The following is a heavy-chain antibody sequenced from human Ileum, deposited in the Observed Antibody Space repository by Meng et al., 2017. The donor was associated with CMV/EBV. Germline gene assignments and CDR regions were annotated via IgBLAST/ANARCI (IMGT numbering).Heavy chain of an antibody. CDR2: INPTTGNP. J-gene: IGHJ4*02. V-gene: IGHV7-4-1*02. D-gene: IGHD6-19*01. CDR3: VREIEGERGIAVAGSFGDY. CDR1: FTKYA. Sequence: FTKYAMNGVRQAPGQGLEWMGWINPTTGNPTYAQGFTGRFVFSLDTSVSTTYLQISNLKAEDTAVYYCVREIEGERGIAVAGSFGDYWGQGTLVTVSS.